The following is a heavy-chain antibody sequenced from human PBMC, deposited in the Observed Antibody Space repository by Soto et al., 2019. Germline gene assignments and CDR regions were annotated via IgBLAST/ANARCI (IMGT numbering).Heavy chain of an antibody. J-gene: IGHJ4*02. Sequence: EVQLVESGGGLVQPGGSLRLSCVISGSTLSSHWMTWVRQAPGKGLEWEASINQDGFGKHYLDSVKGRFTISRDTAKSSLYLQMDSLRVEDTAVYYCAKDHGSGSYPYWGQGTLVTVS. CDR1: GSTLSSHW. V-gene: IGHV3-7*05. D-gene: IGHD1-26*01. CDR3: AKDHGSGSYPY. CDR2: INQDGFGK.